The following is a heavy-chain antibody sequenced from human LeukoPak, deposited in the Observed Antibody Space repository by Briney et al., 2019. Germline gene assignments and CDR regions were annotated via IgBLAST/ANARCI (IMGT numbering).Heavy chain of an antibody. CDR2: INNNGDT. J-gene: IGHJ5*02. CDR3: ARDGGSGSYSSRMFDP. D-gene: IGHD3-10*01. Sequence: SETLSLPCTVSGGTMRSYYWSWIRQPPGKGLEWIGCINNNGDTKYNPSVKSRITISVDTSKNQFSLKVESVTAADTAVYYCARDGGSGSYSSRMFDPWGQGTLVTVSS. CDR1: GGTMRSYY. V-gene: IGHV4-59*01.